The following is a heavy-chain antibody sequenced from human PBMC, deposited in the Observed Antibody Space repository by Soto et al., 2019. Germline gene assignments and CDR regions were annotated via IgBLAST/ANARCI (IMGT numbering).Heavy chain of an antibody. V-gene: IGHV3-73*01. CDR3: TRQGRGWSLH. CDR2: IRTKPNDYAT. D-gene: IGHD6-19*01. Sequence: EVQLVESGGGLVQPGGSLKLSCAASGFTFSGSAMEWVRQASGKGLEWVGRIRTKPNDYATAYAASVKGRFIISRDDSKSTAYLQMNSLKTEDTAVYYCTRQGRGWSLHWGQGTLVTVSS. J-gene: IGHJ4*02. CDR1: GFTFSGSA.